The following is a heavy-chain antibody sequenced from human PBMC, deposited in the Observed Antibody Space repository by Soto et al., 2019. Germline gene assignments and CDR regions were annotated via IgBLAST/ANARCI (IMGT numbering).Heavy chain of an antibody. CDR1: GFTFSSYA. Sequence: EMQLLESGGGLVQHGGSLRLSCAASGFTFSSYAMSWVRQAPGKGLAWVSAISGGGGSTYYADSVKGRFTISRDNSKNTLYLQMNSLRAEDTAVYYCAKEGRTRGGGYFDFWGQGTLVTVSS. D-gene: IGHD3-10*01. J-gene: IGHJ4*02. V-gene: IGHV3-23*01. CDR3: AKEGRTRGGGYFDF. CDR2: ISGGGGST.